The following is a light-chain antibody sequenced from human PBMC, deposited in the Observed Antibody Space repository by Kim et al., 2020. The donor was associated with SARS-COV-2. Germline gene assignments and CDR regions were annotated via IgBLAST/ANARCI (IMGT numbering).Light chain of an antibody. J-gene: IGKJ5*01. V-gene: IGKV1D-13*01. CDR2: AAS. Sequence: FVRDRVPITCRASQGIGTTLAWYQQKAGKAPNLLIYAASALQSGVPLRFSGSGSGTDFTLTISGLQPEDFATYYCQQLTDYPISFGQGTRLEIK. CDR3: QQLTDYPIS. CDR1: QGIGTT.